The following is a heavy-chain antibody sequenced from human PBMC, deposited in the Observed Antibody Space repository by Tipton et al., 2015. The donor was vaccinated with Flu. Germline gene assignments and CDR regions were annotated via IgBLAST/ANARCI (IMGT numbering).Heavy chain of an antibody. CDR2: IYHSGST. D-gene: IGHD6-19*01. CDR3: VRSNGMVAGTAGFDY. CDR1: GYSISSGSY. Sequence: TLSLTCGVSGYSISSGSYWGWLRQPPGKGLEWIGNIYHSGSTYYNPSLKSRVTISVDTSKNQFSLKLTSVTAADTAVYYCVRSNGMVAGTAGFDYWGQGTLVTVSS. V-gene: IGHV4-38-2*01. J-gene: IGHJ4*02.